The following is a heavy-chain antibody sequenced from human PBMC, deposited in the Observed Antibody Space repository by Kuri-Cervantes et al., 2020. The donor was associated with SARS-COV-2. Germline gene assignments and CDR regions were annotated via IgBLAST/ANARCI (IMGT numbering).Heavy chain of an antibody. Sequence: ASVKVSCKAPETTFPNYDINWVRQATGQGLEWMGMVKTNSGNTLYAQIFQGRVTMTRDTSTSTAYMELRSLRSDDTAVYYCASLLSNRGEYYFDYWGQGTLVTVSS. D-gene: IGHD3-16*02. CDR3: ASLLSNRGEYYFDY. CDR1: ETTFPNYD. V-gene: IGHV1-8*01. J-gene: IGHJ4*02. CDR2: VKTNSGNT.